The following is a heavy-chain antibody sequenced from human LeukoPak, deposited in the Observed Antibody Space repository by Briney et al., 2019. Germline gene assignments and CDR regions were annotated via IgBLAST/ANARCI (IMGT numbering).Heavy chain of an antibody. V-gene: IGHV1-24*01. CDR3: APLVGGGPT. Sequence: SVTVSCKVCGYTLLELSMHLVRQAPGKGSEWMGGFDPEDGETIYAQKFQGRVTMTEDTSTDTAYMELSSLRSEDTAVYYCAPLVGGGPTWGQGTLVTVSS. CDR2: FDPEDGET. J-gene: IGHJ5*02. D-gene: IGHD2-15*01. CDR1: GYTLLELS.